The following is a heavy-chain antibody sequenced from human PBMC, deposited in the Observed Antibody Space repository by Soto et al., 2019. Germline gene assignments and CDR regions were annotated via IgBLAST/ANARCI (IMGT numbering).Heavy chain of an antibody. CDR3: GRGAGGYYYMDA. CDR1: GFTFSSYW. CDR2: LYTDGSRT. D-gene: IGHD3-10*01. V-gene: IGHV3-74*01. J-gene: IGHJ6*03. Sequence: EVQLVESGGGLVQPGGSLRLSCAASGFTFSSYWMHWVRQVPGKGLVWVSRLYTDGSRTSYADSVKGRFTISRDNAKNTLYLQMNSLRAEDTAVYYCGRGAGGYYYMDAWGKGATVTVSS.